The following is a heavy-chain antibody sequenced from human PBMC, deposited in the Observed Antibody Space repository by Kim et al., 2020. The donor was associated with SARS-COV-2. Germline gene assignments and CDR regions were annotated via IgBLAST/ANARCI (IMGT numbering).Heavy chain of an antibody. V-gene: IGHV3-21*01. J-gene: IGHJ4*02. CDR3: ARGEDIVLMVYAILLPDFDY. CDR1: GFTFSSYS. D-gene: IGHD2-8*01. CDR2: ISSSSSYI. Sequence: GGSLRLSCAASGFTFSSYSMNWVRQAPGKGLEWVSSISSSSSYIYYADSVKGRFTISRDNAKNSLYLQMNSLRAEDTAVYYCARGEDIVLMVYAILLPDFDYWGQGTLVTVSS.